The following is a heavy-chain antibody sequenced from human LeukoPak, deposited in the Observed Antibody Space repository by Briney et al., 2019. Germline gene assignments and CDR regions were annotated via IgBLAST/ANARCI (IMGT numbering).Heavy chain of an antibody. J-gene: IGHJ4*02. D-gene: IGHD5-24*01. Sequence: SETLSLTCTVSGGSISSSSYYWGWIRQPPGKGLEWIGSIYYSGSTYYNPSLKSRVTISVDTSKNQFSLKLSSVTAADTAVYYCARHREPAPSEVDYWGQGTLVTVSS. V-gene: IGHV4-39*07. CDR1: GGSISSSSYY. CDR2: IYYSGST. CDR3: ARHREPAPSEVDY.